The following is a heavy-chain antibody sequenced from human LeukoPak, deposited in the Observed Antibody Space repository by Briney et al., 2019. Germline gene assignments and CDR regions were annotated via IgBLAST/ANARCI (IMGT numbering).Heavy chain of an antibody. J-gene: IGHJ4*02. V-gene: IGHV1-2*06. D-gene: IGHD3-16*02. CDR2: INPNSGGT. CDR1: GYTFTGYY. Sequence: GTSVKVSCKASGYTFTGYYMHWVRQAPGQGLEWMGRINPNSGGTNYAQKFQGRVTMTRDTSISTAYMELSRLRSDDTAAYYCARGGYVWGSYRLDYWGQGTLVTVSS. CDR3: ARGGYVWGSYRLDY.